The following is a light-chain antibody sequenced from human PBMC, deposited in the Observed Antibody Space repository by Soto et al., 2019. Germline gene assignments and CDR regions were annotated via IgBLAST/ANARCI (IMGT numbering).Light chain of an antibody. J-gene: IGLJ2*01. V-gene: IGLV2-8*01. CDR3: SSYAGSNNLV. CDR2: EVN. Sequence: QSALTQPPSASGSPGQSVTISCTRTSSDVGGYDSVSWYQQHPGKAPKLIIYEVNKRPSGVPDRFSASKSDNTASLTVSGLQAEDEADYYCSSYAGSNNLVFGGGTKLTVL. CDR1: SSDVGGYDS.